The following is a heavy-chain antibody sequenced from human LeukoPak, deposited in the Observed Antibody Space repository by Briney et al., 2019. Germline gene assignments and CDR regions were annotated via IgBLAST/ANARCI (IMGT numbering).Heavy chain of an antibody. CDR1: GFTFSSYA. D-gene: IGHD4-23*01. Sequence: PGGSLRLSCAASGFTFSSYAMSWVRQFPGKGLEWVSAISGSGGSTYYADSVRGRFTISRDNSKNTLYLQMNSLRAEDAAVYYCTRENWWATVVTLRYYYGMDVWGQGTTVTVSS. CDR3: TRENWWATVVTLRYYYGMDV. V-gene: IGHV3-23*01. CDR2: ISGSGGST. J-gene: IGHJ6*02.